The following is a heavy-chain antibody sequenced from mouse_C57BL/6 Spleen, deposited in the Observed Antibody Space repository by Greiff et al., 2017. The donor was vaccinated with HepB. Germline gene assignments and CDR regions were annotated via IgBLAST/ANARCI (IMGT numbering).Heavy chain of an antibody. CDR3: ARRFSNYYAMDY. CDR2: IDPSDSYT. D-gene: IGHD2-5*01. J-gene: IGHJ4*01. Sequence: VQLQQPGAELVMPGASVKLSCKASGYTFTSYWMHWVKQRPGQGLEWIGEIDPSDSYTNYNQKFKGKSTLTVDKSSSTAYMQLSSLTSEDSAVYYCARRFSNYYAMDYWGQGTSVTVSS. V-gene: IGHV1-69*01. CDR1: GYTFTSYW.